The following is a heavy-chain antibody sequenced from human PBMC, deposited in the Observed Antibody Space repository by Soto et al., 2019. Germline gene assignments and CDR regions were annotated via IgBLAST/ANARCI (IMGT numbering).Heavy chain of an antibody. V-gene: IGHV5-51*01. CDR3: ARSPTYYDFWSGPPSYYYYMDV. D-gene: IGHD3-3*01. CDR1: GYSFTSYW. Sequence: GESLKISCKGSGYSFTSYWIGWVRQMPGKGLEWMGIIYPGDSDTRYSPSFQGQVTISADKSISTAYLQWSSLKASDTAMYYCARSPTYYDFWSGPPSYYYYMDVWGKGTTVTVSS. J-gene: IGHJ6*03. CDR2: IYPGDSDT.